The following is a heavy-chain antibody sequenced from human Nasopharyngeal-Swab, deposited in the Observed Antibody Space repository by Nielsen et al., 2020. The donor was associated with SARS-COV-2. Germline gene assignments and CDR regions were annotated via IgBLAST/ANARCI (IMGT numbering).Heavy chain of an antibody. CDR2: IVGDSSEI. CDR3: AKDLLKYCSGGSCYAGFYYYYGMDV. CDR1: GFTFSYYA. J-gene: IGHJ6*02. Sequence: GGSLRLSCAASGFTFSYYAMNWVRRAPGKGLEWVSGIVGDSSEIYYADSVKGRFTISRDNSRNTLYLQMNSLRAEDTAVYYCAKDLLKYCSGGSCYAGFYYYYGMDVWGQGTTVTVSS. D-gene: IGHD2-15*01. V-gene: IGHV3-23*01.